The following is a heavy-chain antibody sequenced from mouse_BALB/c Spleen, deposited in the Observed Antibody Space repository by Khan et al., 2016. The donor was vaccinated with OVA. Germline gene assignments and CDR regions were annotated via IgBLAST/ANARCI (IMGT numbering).Heavy chain of an antibody. J-gene: IGHJ3*01. CDR1: GYIFTNYW. Sequence: VQLQQSGTVLARPGASVKMSCMTSGYIFTNYWMHWVKQRPGQGLEWIGGIFPGNSDTDYNQNFKDKAKLTAVTSASTAYMEVSSLSSEDSSVYYCTRAGYGAFAYWGQGTLVTVSP. CDR3: TRAGYGAFAY. CDR2: IFPGNSDT. D-gene: IGHD1-1*01. V-gene: IGHV1-5*01.